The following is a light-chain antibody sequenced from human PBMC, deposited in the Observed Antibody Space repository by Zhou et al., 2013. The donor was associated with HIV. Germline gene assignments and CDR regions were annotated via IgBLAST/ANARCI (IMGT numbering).Light chain of an antibody. V-gene: IGKV1-39*01. CDR3: QQSYSSSPA. J-gene: IGKJ5*01. Sequence: SGVPSRFSGSGSGTEFTLSISNLQPEDSATYYCQQSYSSSPAFGQGTRLEI.